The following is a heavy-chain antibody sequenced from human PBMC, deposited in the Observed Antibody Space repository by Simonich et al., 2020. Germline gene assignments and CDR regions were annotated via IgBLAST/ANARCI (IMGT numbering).Heavy chain of an antibody. CDR1: GYTFTGYY. D-gene: IGHD7-27*01. Sequence: QVQLVQSGAEVKKPGASVKVSCKASGYTFTGYYMHWGRQAPGQGLEWRGWINPNRGGTNYAQKFQGRVTMTRDTSISTAYMELSRLRSDDTAVYYCARGRLTGDKGAFDIWGQGTMVTVSS. J-gene: IGHJ3*02. V-gene: IGHV1-2*02. CDR2: INPNRGGT. CDR3: ARGRLTGDKGAFDI.